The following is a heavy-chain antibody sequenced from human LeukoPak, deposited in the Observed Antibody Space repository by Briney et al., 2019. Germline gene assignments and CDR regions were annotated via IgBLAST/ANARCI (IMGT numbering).Heavy chain of an antibody. V-gene: IGHV4-34*01. CDR3: ARRVGRWFGERAYYYNYMDV. D-gene: IGHD3-10*01. CDR2: INHSRST. J-gene: IGHJ6*03. CDR1: GGSFSGYY. Sequence: PSETLSLTCAVYGGSFSGYYWSWIRQPPGKGLEWIGEINHSRSTKYNPSLKSRLTISVDTSKNQFSLKLSPVTAADTAVYYCARRVGRWFGERAYYYNYMDVWDKGTTVIISS.